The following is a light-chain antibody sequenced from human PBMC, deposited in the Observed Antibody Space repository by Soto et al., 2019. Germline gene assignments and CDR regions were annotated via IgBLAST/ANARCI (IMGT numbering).Light chain of an antibody. V-gene: IGKV2-28*01. J-gene: IGKJ1*01. CDR3: MQALQTQWT. CDR1: QSLLHSDGYNY. CDR2: LGS. Sequence: DIVMTQSPLSLPVTPGEPASISCWSSQSLLHSDGYNYLDWYLQKPGQSPQLLIYLGSNRASGVPDRFSGSGSGTDFTLKISRVEAEDVGVYYCMQALQTQWTFGQGTKVEIK.